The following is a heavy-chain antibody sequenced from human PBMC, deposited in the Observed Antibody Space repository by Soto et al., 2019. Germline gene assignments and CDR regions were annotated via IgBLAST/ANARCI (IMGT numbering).Heavy chain of an antibody. CDR3: AKGRNDYGWGSLVYFDY. Sequence: GGSLRLSCAASGFTFSSYAMSWVRQAPGKGLEWVSAISGSGGSTYYADSVKGRFTISRDNSKNTLYLQMNSLRAEDTAVYYCAKGRNDYGWGSLVYFDYWGQGTLVTVSS. V-gene: IGHV3-23*01. D-gene: IGHD3-16*01. CDR1: GFTFSSYA. CDR2: ISGSGGST. J-gene: IGHJ4*02.